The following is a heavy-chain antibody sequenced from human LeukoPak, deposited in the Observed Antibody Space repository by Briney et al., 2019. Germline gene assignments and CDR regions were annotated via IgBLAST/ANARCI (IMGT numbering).Heavy chain of an antibody. CDR3: AREVSSSWYGAYYYYMDV. D-gene: IGHD6-13*01. J-gene: IGHJ6*03. CDR1: RDSVSRSSYY. CDR2: IYYSGST. V-gene: IGHV4-61*01. Sequence: SETLSLTCSVSRDSVSRSSYYWSWIRQPPGKGLEWIGYIYYSGSTNYNPSLKSRVTISVDTSKNQFSLKLSSVTAADTAVYYCAREVSSSWYGAYYYYMDVWGKGTTVTISS.